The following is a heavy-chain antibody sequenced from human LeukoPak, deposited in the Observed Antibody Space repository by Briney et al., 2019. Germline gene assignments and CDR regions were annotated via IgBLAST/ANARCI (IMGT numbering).Heavy chain of an antibody. CDR2: IWYDGSNK. CDR1: GFTFSSYG. J-gene: IGHJ4*02. CDR3: ARDPAYYYDSSGYPPSY. V-gene: IGHV3-33*01. Sequence: PGGSLRLSCAASGFTFSSYGMHWVRQAPGKGLEWVAVIWYDGSNKYYADSVKGRFTISRDNSKNTLYLQMNSLRAEDTAVYYCARDPAYYYDSSGYPPSYWGQGTLVTVSS. D-gene: IGHD3-22*01.